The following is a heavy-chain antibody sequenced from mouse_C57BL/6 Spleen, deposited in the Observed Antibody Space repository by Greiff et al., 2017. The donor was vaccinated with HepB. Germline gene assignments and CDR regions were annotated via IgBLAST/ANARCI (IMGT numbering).Heavy chain of an antibody. J-gene: IGHJ4*01. CDR3: ARLGIYDGYYDYAMDY. CDR2: ISSGGSYT. D-gene: IGHD2-3*01. V-gene: IGHV5-6*01. Sequence: EVQGVESGGDLVKPGGSLKLSCAASGFTFSSYGMSWVRQTPDKRLEWVATISSGGSYTYYPDSVKGRFTISRDNAKNTLYLQMSSLKSEDTAMYYCARLGIYDGYYDYAMDYWGQGTSVTVSS. CDR1: GFTFSSYG.